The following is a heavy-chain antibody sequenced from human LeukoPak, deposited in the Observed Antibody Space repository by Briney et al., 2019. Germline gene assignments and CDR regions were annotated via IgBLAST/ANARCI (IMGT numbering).Heavy chain of an antibody. V-gene: IGHV4-59*01. Sequence: SSETLSLTCTVSGGSISSYYWSWNRQPPGKGLEWIGYIYYSGSTNYNPSLKSRVTISVDTSKNQFSLKLSSVTAADTAVYYCARSTGYCSGGSCRNWFDPWGQGTLVTVSS. CDR3: ARSTGYCSGGSCRNWFDP. D-gene: IGHD2-15*01. CDR1: GGSISSYY. CDR2: IYYSGST. J-gene: IGHJ5*02.